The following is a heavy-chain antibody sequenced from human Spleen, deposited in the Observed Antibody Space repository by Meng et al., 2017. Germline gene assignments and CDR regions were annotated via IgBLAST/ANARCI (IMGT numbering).Heavy chain of an antibody. J-gene: IGHJ4*02. CDR2: IYHSGST. Sequence: QVHLEESGPGLVKPSGTLSLTCAVSGASISSDNWWSWVRQPPGKGLEWIGEIYHSGSTNYNPSLKSRITISVDKPKNQFSLTLSSVTAADTAVYYCTKNDFYCLGYWGQGTLVTVSS. CDR3: TKNDFYCLGY. CDR1: GASISSDNW. V-gene: IGHV4-4*02. D-gene: IGHD2-21*01.